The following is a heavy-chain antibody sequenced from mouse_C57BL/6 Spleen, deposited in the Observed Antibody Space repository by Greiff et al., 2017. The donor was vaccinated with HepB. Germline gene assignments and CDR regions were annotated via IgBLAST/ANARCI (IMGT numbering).Heavy chain of an antibody. CDR3: ARSVFNYYGSSYEYFDV. D-gene: IGHD1-1*01. Sequence: EVKLMESGPELVKPGDSVKISCKASGYSFTGYFMNWVMQSHGKSLEWIGRINPYNGDTFYNQKFKGKATLTVDKSSGTAHMELRSMTSEDSAVYYCARSVFNYYGSSYEYFDVWGTGTTVTVSS. V-gene: IGHV1-20*01. CDR2: INPYNGDT. CDR1: GYSFTGYF. J-gene: IGHJ1*03.